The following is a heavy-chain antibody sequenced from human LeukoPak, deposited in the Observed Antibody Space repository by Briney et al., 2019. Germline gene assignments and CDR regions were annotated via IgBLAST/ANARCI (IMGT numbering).Heavy chain of an antibody. D-gene: IGHD3-10*01. J-gene: IGHJ3*02. CDR2: ISWNSGSI. CDR3: VKDIYFASGSYYKGAFDI. Sequence: PGRSLRLSCVVSGFTFEDYAMHWVRQPPGKGLEWVSGISWNSGSIGYADSVKGRFTISRDNAKNSLYLQMNSLRTEDTALYYCVKDIYFASGSYYKGAFDIWGQGTMVTVSS. V-gene: IGHV3-9*01. CDR1: GFTFEDYA.